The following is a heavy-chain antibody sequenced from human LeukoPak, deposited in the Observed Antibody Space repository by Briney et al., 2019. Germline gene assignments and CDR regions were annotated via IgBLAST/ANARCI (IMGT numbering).Heavy chain of an antibody. D-gene: IGHD2-21*02. CDR2: ISSSGSTI. CDR1: GFTFSSYE. Sequence: GGSLRLSCAASGFTFSSYEMNWVRQAPGKGLEWVSYISSSGSTIYYADSVKGRFTISRDNAKNSLYLQMNSLRAEDTAVYYCARGHIVVVTAPLAFDIWGQGTMVTVSS. V-gene: IGHV3-48*03. J-gene: IGHJ3*02. CDR3: ARGHIVVVTAPLAFDI.